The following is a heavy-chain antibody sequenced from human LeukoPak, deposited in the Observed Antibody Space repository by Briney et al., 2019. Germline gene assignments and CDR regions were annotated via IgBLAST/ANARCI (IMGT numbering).Heavy chain of an antibody. CDR3: TTYASIRLVELSSLDY. J-gene: IGHJ4*02. CDR1: GFTFSNAW. V-gene: IGHV3-15*01. CDR2: IKSKTDGGTT. Sequence: GGSLRLSCAASGFTFSNAWMSWVRQAPGKGLEWVGRIKSKTDGGTTDYAAPVKGRFTISRDDSKNTLYLQMNSLKTEHTAVYYCTTYASIRLVELSSLDYWGQGTLVTVSS. D-gene: IGHD3-16*02.